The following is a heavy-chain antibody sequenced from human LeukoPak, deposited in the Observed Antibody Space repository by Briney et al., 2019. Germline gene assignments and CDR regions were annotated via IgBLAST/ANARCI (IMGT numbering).Heavy chain of an antibody. CDR1: GGSFSGYY. Sequence: SSETLSLTCAVYGGSFSGYYWSWIRQPPGKGLEWIGEINHSGSTNYNPSLKSRVTISVDTSKNQFSLKLSSVTAADTAVYYCARGSGYIGWFDPWGQGTLVTVSS. D-gene: IGHD5-12*01. CDR2: INHSGST. J-gene: IGHJ5*02. CDR3: ARGSGYIGWFDP. V-gene: IGHV4-34*01.